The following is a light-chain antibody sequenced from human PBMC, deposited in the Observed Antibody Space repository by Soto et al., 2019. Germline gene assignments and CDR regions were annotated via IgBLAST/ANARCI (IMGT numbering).Light chain of an antibody. CDR3: QQYHDWPTLT. V-gene: IGKV3-15*01. CDR1: QSVAGN. J-gene: IGKJ4*01. Sequence: IVMTQSPATLPVSPGERATLSCRTSQSVAGNLAWYQQKPGQAPRLLIYAASTRATGIPARFSGSGSGTEFTLTISSLQSEDFAVYYCQQYHDWPTLTLCGGPKLEIK. CDR2: AAS.